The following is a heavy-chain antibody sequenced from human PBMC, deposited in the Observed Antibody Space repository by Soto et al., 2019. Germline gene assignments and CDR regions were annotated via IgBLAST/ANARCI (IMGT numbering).Heavy chain of an antibody. Sequence: QVQLVESGGGVVQPGRSLRLSCAASGFTFSSYAMHWVRQAPGKGLEWVAVISYDGSNKYYADSVKGRFTISRDNSKNTLYLQMNSLRADDTAVYYCARDSSVLLWFGEQSHFQHWGQGTLVTVSS. V-gene: IGHV3-30-3*01. CDR3: ARDSSVLLWFGEQSHFQH. CDR2: ISYDGSNK. CDR1: GFTFSSYA. D-gene: IGHD3-10*01. J-gene: IGHJ1*01.